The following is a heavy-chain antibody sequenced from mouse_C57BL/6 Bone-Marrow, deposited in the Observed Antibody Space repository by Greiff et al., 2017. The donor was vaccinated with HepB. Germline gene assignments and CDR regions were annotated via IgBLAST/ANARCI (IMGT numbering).Heavy chain of an antibody. V-gene: IGHV5-4*01. J-gene: IGHJ4*01. CDR2: ISDGGSYT. CDR1: GFTFSSYA. CDR3: ARDSSGYPVAMDY. Sequence: EVQVVESGGGLVKPGGSLKLSCAASGFTFSSYAMSWVRQTPEKRLEWVATISDGGSYTYYPDNVKGRFTISRDNAKNNLYLQMSHLKSEDTAMYYCARDSSGYPVAMDYWGQGTSVTVSS. D-gene: IGHD3-2*02.